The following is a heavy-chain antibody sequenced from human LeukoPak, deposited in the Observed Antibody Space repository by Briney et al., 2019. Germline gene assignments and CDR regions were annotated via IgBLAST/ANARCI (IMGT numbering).Heavy chain of an antibody. D-gene: IGHD1-26*01. CDR1: GFTFSSYS. V-gene: IGHV3-21*05. Sequence: GGTLRLSCAASGFTFSSYSMKWVRQAQGKGREWVSYIISSISYIYYAYSVKGRFTISRYNAKNSLYLQMNSLRAEDTAVYYCARDLRIVGANDVFDIWGQGTMVTVSA. CDR3: ARDLRIVGANDVFDI. J-gene: IGHJ3*02. CDR2: IISSISYI.